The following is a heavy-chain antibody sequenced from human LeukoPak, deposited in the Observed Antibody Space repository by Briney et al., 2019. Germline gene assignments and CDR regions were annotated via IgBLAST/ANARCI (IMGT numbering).Heavy chain of an antibody. Sequence: KPSETLSLTCTVSGYSISSGYYWGCIRQPPGKGLEWIGSIYHSGSTYYNPSLKSRVTISVDTSKNQFSLKLSSVTAADTAVYYCARDRIAAAATYWGQGTLVTVSS. V-gene: IGHV4-38-2*02. CDR3: ARDRIAAAATY. CDR2: IYHSGST. J-gene: IGHJ4*02. D-gene: IGHD6-13*01. CDR1: GYSISSGYY.